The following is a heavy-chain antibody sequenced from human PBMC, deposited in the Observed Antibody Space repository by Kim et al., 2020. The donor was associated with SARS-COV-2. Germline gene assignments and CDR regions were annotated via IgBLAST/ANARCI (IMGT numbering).Heavy chain of an antibody. V-gene: IGHV3-33*08. J-gene: IGHJ4*02. Sequence: GGSLRLSCAASGFTFSSYGMHWVRQAPGKGLEWVAVIWYDGSNKYYADSVKGRFTISRDNSKNTLYLQMNSLRAEDTAVYYCARDLDHEGPLGYWGQGTLVTVSS. CDR2: IWYDGSNK. CDR1: GFTFSSYG. D-gene: IGHD3-16*01. CDR3: ARDLDHEGPLGY.